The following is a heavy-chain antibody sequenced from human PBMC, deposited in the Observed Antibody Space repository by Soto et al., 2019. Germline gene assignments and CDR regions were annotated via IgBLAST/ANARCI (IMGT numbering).Heavy chain of an antibody. CDR3: ARDTRPEAFDI. Sequence: GGSLRLSCAASGFTFNSYAMSWVRQAPGKGLEWVATISAGGGSEEYIESVQGRFTISRDNAKSSLYLQMDSLRAEDTAVYYCARDTRPEAFDIWGQGTMVTVSS. CDR2: ISAGGGSE. D-gene: IGHD6-6*01. CDR1: GFTFNSYA. V-gene: IGHV3-23*01. J-gene: IGHJ3*02.